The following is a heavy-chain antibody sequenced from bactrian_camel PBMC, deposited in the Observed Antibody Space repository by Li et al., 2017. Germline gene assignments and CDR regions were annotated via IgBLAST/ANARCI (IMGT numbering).Heavy chain of an antibody. CDR1: GYIVSISC. J-gene: IGHJ4*01. V-gene: IGHV3S54*01. CDR3: GALGGSLN. Sequence: VQLVESGGGSVQTGGSLRLSCATSGYIVSISCLAWFRQAPGKEREAVASISTVDGGTDYANSVKGRFTISRDNAKNTVYLQLNSLKTEDTAMYYCGALGGSLNWGQGTQVTVS. D-gene: IGHD3*01. CDR2: ISTVDGGT.